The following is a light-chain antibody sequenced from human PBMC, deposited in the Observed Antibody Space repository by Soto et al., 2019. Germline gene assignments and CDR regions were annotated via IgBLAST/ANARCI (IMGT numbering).Light chain of an antibody. Sequence: AIQVTQSPSSLSASVGDRVTITCRTSQGIRSALGWYQQKPGKVPKLLIYAASTLQSGVPSRFSGRGSGRDFTLTISRQQPEDFATYYCLRDYHYFWAFGQGTKVEIK. J-gene: IGKJ1*01. CDR1: QGIRSA. V-gene: IGKV1-6*01. CDR2: AAS. CDR3: LRDYHYFWA.